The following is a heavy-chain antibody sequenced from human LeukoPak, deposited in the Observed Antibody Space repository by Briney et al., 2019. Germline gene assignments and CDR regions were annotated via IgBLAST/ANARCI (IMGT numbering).Heavy chain of an antibody. CDR1: GFTFSSYE. V-gene: IGHV3-48*03. CDR2: ISSSGSTI. CDR3: ASPPPYSSSWYSYFQH. Sequence: PGGSLRLSCAASGFTFSSYEMNWVRQAPGKGLEWVSYISSSGSTIYYADSVKGRFTISRDNAKNSLYLQMNSLRAEDTAVYYCASPPPYSSSWYSYFQHWGQGTLVTVSS. D-gene: IGHD6-13*01. J-gene: IGHJ1*01.